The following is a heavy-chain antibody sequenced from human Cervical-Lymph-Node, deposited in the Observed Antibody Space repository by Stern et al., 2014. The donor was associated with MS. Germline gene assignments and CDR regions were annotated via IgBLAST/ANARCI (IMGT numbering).Heavy chain of an antibody. CDR1: GGXMNSRXX. V-gene: IGHV4-4*02. D-gene: IGHD6-6*01. CDR3: ARGGSSAFDY. Sequence: QVQLXXXGPGVVKPSGTLSLTCVVSGGXMNSRXXXXXVRXXXXXXXECIGEVYYSGSTNYNPSLKRRVTVSVAKSKNQFSLRLSSVTAADTAVYYCARGGSSAFDYWGQGTLVTVSS. J-gene: IGHJ4*02. CDR2: VYYSGST.